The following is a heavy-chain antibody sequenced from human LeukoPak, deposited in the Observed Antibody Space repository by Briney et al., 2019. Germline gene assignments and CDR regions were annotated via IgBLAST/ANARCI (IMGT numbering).Heavy chain of an antibody. CDR1: GGSISSSSYY. D-gene: IGHD5-12*01. J-gene: IGHJ4*02. V-gene: IGHV4-39*01. CDR3: ARQDGATIARGFEN. CDR2: IYYSGST. Sequence: SETLSLTCTVSGGSISSSSYYWGWIRQPPGKGLEWIGSIYYSGSTYYNPSLKSRVTISVDTSKNQFSLKLSSVTAADTAVYYCARQDGATIARGFENWGRGTLVTVSS.